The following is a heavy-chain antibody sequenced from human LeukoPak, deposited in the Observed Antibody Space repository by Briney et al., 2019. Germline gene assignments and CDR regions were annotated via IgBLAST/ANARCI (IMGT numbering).Heavy chain of an antibody. CDR1: GGSISSGDYY. CDR3: ARDSSGYLRGY. CDR2: IYYSGST. D-gene: IGHD3-22*01. J-gene: IGHJ4*02. Sequence: SETLSLTCTVSGGSISSGDYYWSWIRQPPGKGLEWIGYIYYSGSTYYNPSLKSRVTISVDTSKNQFSLKLSSVTAADTAVYYCARDSSGYLRGYWGQGTLVTVSS. V-gene: IGHV4-30-4*01.